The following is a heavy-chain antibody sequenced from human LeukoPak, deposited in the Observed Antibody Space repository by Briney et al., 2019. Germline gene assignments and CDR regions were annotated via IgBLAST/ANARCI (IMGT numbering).Heavy chain of an antibody. D-gene: IGHD3-10*01. V-gene: IGHV1-46*01. CDR1: GYSFTSYY. J-gene: IGHJ4*02. CDR3: ARGMRMVRGVIREYCFDS. Sequence: ASVTVSCKASGYSFTSYYIHWVRQAPGLGLEWVGIINPSGGSTSYAQKFQGRVTMTRDTSTSTVYMELSSLRSEDTAVYYCARGMRMVRGVIREYCFDSWGQGTLVTVSS. CDR2: INPSGGST.